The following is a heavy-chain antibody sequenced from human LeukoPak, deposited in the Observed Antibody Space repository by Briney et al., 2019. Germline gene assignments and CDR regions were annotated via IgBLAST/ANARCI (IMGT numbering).Heavy chain of an antibody. Sequence: SVKVSCKASGGTFSSYAISWVRQAPGQGLEWMGGIIPIFGTANYAQKLQGRVTMTTDTSTSTAYMELRSLRSDDTAVYYCARDLRHAWITSAVAGRFDYWGQGTLVTVSS. CDR3: ARDLRHAWITSAVAGRFDY. J-gene: IGHJ4*02. CDR1: GGTFSSYA. D-gene: IGHD6-19*01. V-gene: IGHV1-69*05. CDR2: IIPIFGTA.